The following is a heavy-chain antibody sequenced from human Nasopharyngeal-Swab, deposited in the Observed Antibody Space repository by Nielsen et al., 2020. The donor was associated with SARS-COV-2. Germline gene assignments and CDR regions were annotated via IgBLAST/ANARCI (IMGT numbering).Heavy chain of an antibody. V-gene: IGHV4-59*01. D-gene: IGHD5-18*01. Sequence: SETLSLTCTVSGGSISSYYWSWIRRHPGKGLEWIGYIYYSGSTNYNPSLKSRVTISVDTSKNQFSLKLSSVTAADTAVYYCARDQTGYSYGSRGMDVWGQGTTVTVSS. CDR3: ARDQTGYSYGSRGMDV. J-gene: IGHJ6*02. CDR1: GGSISSYY. CDR2: IYYSGST.